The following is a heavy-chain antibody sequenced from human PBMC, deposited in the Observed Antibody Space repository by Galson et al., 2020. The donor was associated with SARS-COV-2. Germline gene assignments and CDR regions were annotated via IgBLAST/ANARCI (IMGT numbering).Heavy chain of an antibody. CDR1: GFTFSSYA. V-gene: IGHV3-23*01. CDR2: ISTSGGGT. J-gene: IGHJ4*02. D-gene: IGHD6-13*01. Sequence: GSLRLSCAASGFTFSSYAMTWVRQAPGKGLEWVSGISTSGGGTFYADSVKGRFTISRDNSKSTLYLQMTSLRAEDTAVYYCAKRPSSSHTAIDYWGQGTLVTVSS. CDR3: AKRPSSSHTAIDY.